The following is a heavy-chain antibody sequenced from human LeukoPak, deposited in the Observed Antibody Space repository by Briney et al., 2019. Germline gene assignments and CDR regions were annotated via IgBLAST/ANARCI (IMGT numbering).Heavy chain of an antibody. Sequence: SETLSLTCTVSGGSISSAAYYWGWVRQPPAKGLDWIGSIYYTGTTYYSPSLQTRATLSFDTSKNQFSLKLTSVTATDTAVYFCARRPIAVGNNWFDPWGQGTLVTVSS. D-gene: IGHD6-19*01. CDR1: GGSISSAAYY. CDR2: IYYTGTT. CDR3: ARRPIAVGNNWFDP. J-gene: IGHJ5*02. V-gene: IGHV4-39*01.